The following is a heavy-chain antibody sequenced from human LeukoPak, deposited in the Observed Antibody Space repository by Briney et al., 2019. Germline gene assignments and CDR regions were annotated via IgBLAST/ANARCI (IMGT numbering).Heavy chain of an antibody. Sequence: PSETLSLTCTVSGGSISSSSYYWGWIRQPPGKGLEWIGSIYYSGSAYYNPSLKSRVTISVDTSKNQFSLKLSSVTAADTAVYYCAKSPYCSGGSCYQRNWFDPWGQGTLVTVSS. CDR2: IYYSGSA. V-gene: IGHV4-39*01. D-gene: IGHD2-15*01. J-gene: IGHJ5*02. CDR3: AKSPYCSGGSCYQRNWFDP. CDR1: GGSISSSSYY.